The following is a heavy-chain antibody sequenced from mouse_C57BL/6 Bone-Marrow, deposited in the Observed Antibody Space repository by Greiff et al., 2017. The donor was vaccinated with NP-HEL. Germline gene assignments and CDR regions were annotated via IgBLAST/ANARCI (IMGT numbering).Heavy chain of an antibody. D-gene: IGHD2-4*01. V-gene: IGHV3-6*01. CDR1: GYSITSGYY. CDR3: ARDDDSSWFAY. J-gene: IGHJ3*01. Sequence: EVKLVESGPGLVKPSQSLSLTCSVTGYSITSGYYWNWIRQFPGNKLEWMGYISYDGSNNYNPSLKNRISITRDTSKNQFFLKLNSVTTEDTATYYCARDDDSSWFAYWGQGTLVTVSA. CDR2: ISYDGSN.